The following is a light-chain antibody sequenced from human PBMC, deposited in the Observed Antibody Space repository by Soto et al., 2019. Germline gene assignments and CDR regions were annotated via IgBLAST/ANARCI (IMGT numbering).Light chain of an antibody. J-gene: IGKJ1*01. Sequence: EIVLTQSPGTLSLSPGERATLSCRAIQSVSSSYLAWYQQKPGQAPRLLIYGASSRATGIPDRFSGSGSGTDFTLTISSLEPEDFAVYYCQQRSNWPPWTFGQGTKVDIK. CDR1: QSVSSSY. CDR2: GAS. CDR3: QQRSNWPPWT. V-gene: IGKV3D-20*02.